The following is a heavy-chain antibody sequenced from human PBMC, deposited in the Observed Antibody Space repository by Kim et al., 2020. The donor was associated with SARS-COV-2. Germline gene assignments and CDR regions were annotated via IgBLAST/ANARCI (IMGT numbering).Heavy chain of an antibody. V-gene: IGHV4-4*02. Sequence: SETLSLTCAVSGGSISSSSWWSCVRQFPGKGLEWFGEIDHSGSTNYNASLKSRVTLSVDKSKNQFSLKLRSVTAADTAVYYCARGVSIAWTLSAWFDPWG. CDR3: ARGVSIAWTLSAWFDP. D-gene: IGHD3-3*02. CDR2: IDHSGST. CDR1: GGSISSSSW. J-gene: IGHJ5*02.